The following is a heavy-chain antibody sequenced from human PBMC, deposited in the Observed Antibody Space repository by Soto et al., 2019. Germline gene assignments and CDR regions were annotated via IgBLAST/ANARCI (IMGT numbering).Heavy chain of an antibody. Sequence: PSETLSLTCTVSGGSISSGGYYWSWIRQHPGKGLEWIGYIYYSGSTYYNPSLKSRVTISVDTSKNQFSLKLSSVTAADTAVYYCVRAGYYDSSGYYEYWGQGTLVTVSS. J-gene: IGHJ4*02. CDR3: VRAGYYDSSGYYEY. CDR1: GGSISSGGYY. D-gene: IGHD3-22*01. V-gene: IGHV4-31*03. CDR2: IYYSGST.